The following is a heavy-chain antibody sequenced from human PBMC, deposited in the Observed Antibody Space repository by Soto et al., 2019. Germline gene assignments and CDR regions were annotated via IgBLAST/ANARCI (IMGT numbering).Heavy chain of an antibody. CDR3: TRGPPRVQWFDP. V-gene: IGHV4-61*01. Sequence: SETLSLTCTVSGGAVSSGTYYWSWIRQPPGKGLEWIGHIYFTGSTNYSPSLKSRVTMSLDTSRNQFSLKLSSVTAADTAVYYCTRGPPRVQWFDPWGLGTLVTVSS. J-gene: IGHJ5*02. CDR2: IYFTGST. CDR1: GGAVSSGTYY.